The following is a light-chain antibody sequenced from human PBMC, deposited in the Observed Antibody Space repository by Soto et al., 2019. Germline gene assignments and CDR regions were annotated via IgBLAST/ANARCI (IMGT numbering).Light chain of an antibody. Sequence: DIQMTQSPTSLSASVGARVTITCRASQDIGNYLAWYQQRPGKAPSLLIYAASTLQSGVTSRFSGSGSGTDFTLTISTLQPEDVATYYCQKYISAGWTFGPGTKVDI. CDR3: QKYISAGWT. J-gene: IGKJ3*01. CDR1: QDIGNY. CDR2: AAS. V-gene: IGKV1-27*01.